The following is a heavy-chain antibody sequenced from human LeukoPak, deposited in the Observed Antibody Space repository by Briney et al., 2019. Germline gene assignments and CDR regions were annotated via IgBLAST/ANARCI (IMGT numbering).Heavy chain of an antibody. CDR3: AKEPVHYYGSGSGSNY. D-gene: IGHD3-10*01. CDR1: GFTFSSYA. J-gene: IGHJ4*02. CDR2: ISGSGGST. V-gene: IGHV3-23*01. Sequence: GGSLRLSCAASGFTFSSYAMSWVRQAPGKGLEWVSAISGSGGSTYYADSVKGRFTISKDNSKNTLYLQMNSLRAKDTAVYYCAKEPVHYYGSGSGSNYWGQGTLVTVSS.